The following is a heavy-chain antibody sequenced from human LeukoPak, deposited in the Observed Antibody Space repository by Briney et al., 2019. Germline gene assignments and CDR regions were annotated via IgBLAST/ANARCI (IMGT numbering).Heavy chain of an antibody. CDR2: ISAYNGNT. CDR3: MSTSNWGSVIFDY. V-gene: IGHV1-18*01. Sequence: GASVKVSCKASGYTFTSYGISWVRQAPGQGLEWMGWISAYNGNTNYAQKLQGRVTMTRNTSISTAYMELRSLRSEDTAVYYCMSTSNWGSVIFDYWGQGTLVTISS. D-gene: IGHD7-27*01. J-gene: IGHJ4*02. CDR1: GYTFTSYG.